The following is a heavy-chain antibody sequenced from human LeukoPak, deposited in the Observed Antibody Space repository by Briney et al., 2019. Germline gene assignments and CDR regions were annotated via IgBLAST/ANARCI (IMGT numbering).Heavy chain of an antibody. J-gene: IGHJ3*02. CDR3: ARGPYSYDSSGAFDI. CDR2: ISSSGST. D-gene: IGHD3-22*01. CDR1: GDSISSGDYY. V-gene: IGHV4-61*02. Sequence: PSQTLSLTCTVSGDSISSGDYYWSWIRQPAGKGLEWTGRISSSGSTNYNPSLKSRVTISVDTSKNQFSLKLSSVTAADTAVYFCARGPYSYDSSGAFDIWGQGTMVTVSS.